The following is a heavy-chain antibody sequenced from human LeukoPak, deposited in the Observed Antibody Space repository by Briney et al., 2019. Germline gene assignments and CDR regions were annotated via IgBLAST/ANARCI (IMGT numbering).Heavy chain of an antibody. CDR1: GGSFSGYY. V-gene: IGHV4-34*01. CDR3: AGDCSGGSCYAPSF. CDR2: INHSGST. J-gene: IGHJ4*02. Sequence: PSETLSLTCAVYGGSFSGYYWSWIRQPPGKGLEWIGEINHSGSTNYNPSLKSRVTTSVDTSKNQFSLKLSSVTAADTAVYYCAGDCSGGSCYAPSFWGQGTLVTVSS. D-gene: IGHD2-15*01.